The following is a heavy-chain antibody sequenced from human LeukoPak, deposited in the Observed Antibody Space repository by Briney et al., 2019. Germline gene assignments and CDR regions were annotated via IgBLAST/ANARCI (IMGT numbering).Heavy chain of an antibody. CDR2: IWYDGSNK. D-gene: IGHD3-3*01. V-gene: IGHV3-33*06. CDR3: AKDGEYDFWSCYFDY. CDR1: GFTFSSYG. Sequence: PGGSLRLSCAASGFTFSSYGMHEVRQAPGKGLEGVAVIWYDGSNKYYADSVKGRFTISRDNAKNTLYLQINSLRAEDTAVYYCAKDGEYDFWSCYFDYWGQGTLVTVSS. J-gene: IGHJ4*02.